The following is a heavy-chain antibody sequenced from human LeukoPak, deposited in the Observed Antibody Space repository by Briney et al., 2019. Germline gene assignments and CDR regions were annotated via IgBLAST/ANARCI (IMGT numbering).Heavy chain of an antibody. CDR1: GFTFYDYA. CDR3: AKDPGDKAVDRWFDP. J-gene: IGHJ5*02. Sequence: GGSLRLSCAASGFTFYDYAMHWVRQAPGKGLEWVSGISWNSGSIGYADSVKGRFTISRDNAKNSLYLQMSSLRAEDTAVYYCAKDPGDKAVDRWFDPWGQGTLVTVSS. V-gene: IGHV3-9*01. D-gene: IGHD6-19*01. CDR2: ISWNSGSI.